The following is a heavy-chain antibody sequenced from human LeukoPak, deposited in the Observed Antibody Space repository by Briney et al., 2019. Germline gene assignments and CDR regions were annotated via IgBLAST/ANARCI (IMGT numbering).Heavy chain of an antibody. V-gene: IGHV4-39*07. CDR2: IYYSGST. D-gene: IGHD6-19*01. Sequence: SETLSLTCAVSGGSISSANYYWGWIRQPPGKGLEWIGSIYYSGSTYYNPSLKSRVTISVDTSKNQFSLKLSSVTAADTAVYYCARGYSSGWYYYYYYMDVWGKGTTVTVSS. J-gene: IGHJ6*03. CDR3: ARGYSSGWYYYYYYMDV. CDR1: GGSISSANYY.